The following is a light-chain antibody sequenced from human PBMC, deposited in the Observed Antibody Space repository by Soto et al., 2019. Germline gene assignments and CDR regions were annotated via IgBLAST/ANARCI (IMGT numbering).Light chain of an antibody. CDR2: RNN. V-gene: IGLV1-47*01. Sequence: QSVLTQPPSASGTPGQGVTISCSGSTSNIGSNYVYWYQQLPGTAPKLLIYRNNQRPSGFPDRFSGSKSGTSASLAIRGLRSYEGADYFCATWDDSLNGFYVFGTGTKVTVL. CDR3: ATWDDSLNGFYV. J-gene: IGLJ1*01. CDR1: TSNIGSNY.